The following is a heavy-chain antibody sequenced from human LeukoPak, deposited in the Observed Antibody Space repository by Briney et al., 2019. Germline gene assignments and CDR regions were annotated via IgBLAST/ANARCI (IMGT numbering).Heavy chain of an antibody. J-gene: IGHJ4*02. CDR1: GYTFTSYY. V-gene: IGHV1-46*01. Sequence: ASVKVSCKASGYTFTSYYMHWVRQAPGQGLEWMGLINPTGGSTGYAQKFQGRVTMTRDMSTSTAYMELSSLRSEDTAVYYCARGRYYDILTGSALDYWGQGTLVTVSS. CDR2: INPTGGST. CDR3: ARGRYYDILTGSALDY. D-gene: IGHD3-9*01.